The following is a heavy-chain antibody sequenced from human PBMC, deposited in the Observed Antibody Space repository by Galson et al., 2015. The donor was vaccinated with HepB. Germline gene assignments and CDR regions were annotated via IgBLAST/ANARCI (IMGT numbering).Heavy chain of an antibody. CDR2: VSYDGINK. J-gene: IGHJ4*02. D-gene: IGHD1-26*01. V-gene: IGHV3-30*03. CDR3: ARYSQYSGSCRPFFDY. CDR1: GFSFSSYD. Sequence: SLRLSCAGSGFSFSSYDMHWVRQAPGKGLEWVAIVSYDGINKYYADSVKGRFTISSDNSKNTLYLQMDSLRAEDTAVYYCARYSQYSGSCRPFFDYWGQGTLVTVSS.